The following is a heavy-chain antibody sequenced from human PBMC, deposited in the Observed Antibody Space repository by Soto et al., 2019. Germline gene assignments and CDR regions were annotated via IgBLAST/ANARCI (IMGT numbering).Heavy chain of an antibody. Sequence: HPGGSLRLSCAASGFTFSTYGMHWVRQAPGKGLEWVAFIWYDGSNKYFADSVKGRFTISRDNSKNTLYLQMNSLRAEDTAVYYCARDSPLPGYSYGYYFDYWGKGIQVTVSS. CDR1: GFTFSTYG. CDR2: IWYDGSNK. J-gene: IGHJ4*02. D-gene: IGHD5-18*01. V-gene: IGHV3-33*01. CDR3: ARDSPLPGYSYGYYFDY.